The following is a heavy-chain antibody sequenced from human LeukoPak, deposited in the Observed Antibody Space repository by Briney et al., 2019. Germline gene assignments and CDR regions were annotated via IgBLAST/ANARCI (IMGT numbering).Heavy chain of an antibody. CDR3: ARDRSPILTDYSLDAFDI. CDR2: INPNSGGT. D-gene: IGHD3-9*01. V-gene: IGHV1-2*02. Sequence: ASVKVSCKSSGYTFTGYYIHWVRLAPGQGHERMGWINPNSGGTNYAQKFQGRVTMTRDTSISTAYMELSRLRSDDTAVYYCARDRSPILTDYSLDAFDIWGQGTMVTVSS. J-gene: IGHJ3*02. CDR1: GYTFTGYY.